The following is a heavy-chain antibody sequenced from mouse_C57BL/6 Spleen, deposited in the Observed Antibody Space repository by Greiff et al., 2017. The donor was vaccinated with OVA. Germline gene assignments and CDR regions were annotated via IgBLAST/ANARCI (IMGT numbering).Heavy chain of an antibody. V-gene: IGHV5-6*02. D-gene: IGHD1-2*01. Sequence: DVMLVESGGDLVKPGGSLKLSCAASGFTFSSYGMSWVRQTPDKRLEWVATISSGGSYTYYPDSVKGRFTISRDNAKNTLYLQMSSLKSEDTAMYYCAREGYTTAYFDYWGQGTTLTVSS. CDR2: ISSGGSYT. CDR3: AREGYTTAYFDY. CDR1: GFTFSSYG. J-gene: IGHJ2*01.